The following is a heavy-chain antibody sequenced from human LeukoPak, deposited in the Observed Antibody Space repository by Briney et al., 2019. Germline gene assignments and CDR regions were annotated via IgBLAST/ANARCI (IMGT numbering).Heavy chain of an antibody. CDR2: INPNSGGT. CDR3: ARASSYDPGYYYMDV. D-gene: IGHD3-3*01. Sequence: ASVKVSCKASGYTFTGYYMHWVRQAPGQGLEWMGWINPNSGGTNYAQKFQGRVTMTRDTSISTAYMELSSLRSEDTAVYYCARASSYDPGYYYMDVWGKGTTVTVSS. CDR1: GYTFTGYY. J-gene: IGHJ6*03. V-gene: IGHV1-2*02.